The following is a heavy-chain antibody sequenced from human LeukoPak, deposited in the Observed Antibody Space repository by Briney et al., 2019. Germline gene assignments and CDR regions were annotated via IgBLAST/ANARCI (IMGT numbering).Heavy chain of an antibody. Sequence: GGSLRLSCAAFGFTFSSYWMSWVRQAPGKGLEWVANIKQDGSEKYYVDSVKGRFTISRDNDKNSLFLQMTSLRAEDTAVYYYARVGGRYSPLGYWGQGTLVTVSS. V-gene: IGHV3-7*01. CDR3: ARVGGRYSPLGY. CDR1: GFTFSSYW. D-gene: IGHD3-16*02. J-gene: IGHJ4*02. CDR2: IKQDGSEK.